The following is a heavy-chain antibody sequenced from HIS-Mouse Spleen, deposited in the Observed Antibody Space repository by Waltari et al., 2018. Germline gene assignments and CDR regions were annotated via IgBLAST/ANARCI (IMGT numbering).Heavy chain of an antibody. Sequence: QLQLQESGPGLVKPSETLSLTCTVSGGSISSSSYYWGWIRQPPGKGLEWIGGIYSMWSTNSNPSLKVRVTISVDTSKNHVSRKLSSVTAADTAVYYCAREIPYSSSWYDWYFDLWGRGTLVTVSS. CDR1: GGSISSSSYY. D-gene: IGHD6-13*01. J-gene: IGHJ2*01. CDR3: AREIPYSSSWYDWYFDL. V-gene: IGHV4-39*07. CDR2: IYSMWST.